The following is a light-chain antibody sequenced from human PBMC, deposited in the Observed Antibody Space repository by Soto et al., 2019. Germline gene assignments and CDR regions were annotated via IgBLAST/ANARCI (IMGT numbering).Light chain of an antibody. CDR1: SSNIGAGYD. CDR2: GNN. V-gene: IGLV1-40*01. Sequence: QSVLTQPPSVSGAPGQRVTISCTGSSSNIGAGYDVHWYQQLPGTPPKLLIFGNNNRPPGVPDRFSGSKSGTSASLAITGLQAEDEADYYCQSYDNSLSASGVFGRGTKLTVL. CDR3: QSYDNSLSASGV. J-gene: IGLJ2*01.